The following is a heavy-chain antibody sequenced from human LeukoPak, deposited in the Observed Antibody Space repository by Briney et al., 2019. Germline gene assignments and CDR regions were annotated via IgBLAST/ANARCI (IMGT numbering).Heavy chain of an antibody. CDR2: TNGATGNT. Sequence: GASVKVSCKASGYIFTNYALHWVRQAPGRRLEWMGWTNGATGNTRFSQDFQGRLTITMDTSARTGYMELSSLRSEDTAVYYCARSPGGNARTWLDYWGRGTLVTVSS. V-gene: IGHV1-3*02. CDR1: GYIFTNYA. J-gene: IGHJ4*02. D-gene: IGHD4-23*01. CDR3: ARSPGGNARTWLDY.